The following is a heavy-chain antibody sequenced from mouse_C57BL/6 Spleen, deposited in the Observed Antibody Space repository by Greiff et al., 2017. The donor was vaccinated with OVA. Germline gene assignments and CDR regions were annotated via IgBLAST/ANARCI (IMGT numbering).Heavy chain of an antibody. Sequence: EVQVVESGEGLVKPGGSLKLSCAASGFTFSSYAMSWVRQTPEKRLEWVAYISSGGDYIYYADTVKGRFTISRDNARNTLYLQMSSLKSEDTAMYYCTREGGRGAWFAYWGQGTLVTVSA. V-gene: IGHV5-9-1*02. CDR3: TREGGRGAWFAY. CDR1: GFTFSSYA. CDR2: ISSGGDYI. D-gene: IGHD3-3*01. J-gene: IGHJ3*01.